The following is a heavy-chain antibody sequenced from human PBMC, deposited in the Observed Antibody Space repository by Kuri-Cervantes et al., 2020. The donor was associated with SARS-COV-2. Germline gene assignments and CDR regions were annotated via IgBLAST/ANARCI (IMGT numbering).Heavy chain of an antibody. D-gene: IGHD3-22*01. Sequence: SGPTLVKPTQTLTLTCTFSGFSLSTSGVGVGWIRQPPGKALEWLALIYWNDDKRYSPSLKSRLTITKDTSKNQVVLTMTNMDPVDTATYYCARIRSYYDSSGYANDDWGQGTLVTVSS. V-gene: IGHV2-5*01. CDR2: IYWNDDK. CDR3: ARIRSYYDSSGYANDD. J-gene: IGHJ4*02. CDR1: GFSLSTSGVG.